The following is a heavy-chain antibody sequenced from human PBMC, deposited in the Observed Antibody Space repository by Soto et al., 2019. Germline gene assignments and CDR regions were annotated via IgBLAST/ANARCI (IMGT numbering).Heavy chain of an antibody. J-gene: IGHJ5*02. CDR3: ARDRRSLEWLSVWFDP. CDR2: IYTSVST. V-gene: IGHV4-4*07. Sequence: PSETLSLTCTVSGGSISSYYWSWIRQPAGKGLEWIGRIYTSVSTNYNPSLKSRVTMSVDTSKNQFSLKLSSVTAADTAVYYCARDRRSLEWLSVWFDPWGQGTLVTVS. CDR1: GGSISSYY. D-gene: IGHD3-3*01.